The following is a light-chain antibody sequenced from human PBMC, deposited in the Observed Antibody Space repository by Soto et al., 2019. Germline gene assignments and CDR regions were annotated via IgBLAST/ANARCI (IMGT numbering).Light chain of an antibody. CDR3: QQYNKWPLP. CDR1: QSVSSN. CDR2: GAS. V-gene: IGKV3-15*01. Sequence: EIVMTQSPATLSVSPGERATLSCRASQSVSSNLAWYQQKPGQAPRLLIYGASTRATGIPARFSGSGSGTEFTLTISSLQSEDFAVYYCQQYNKWPLPFGGGTKVESK. J-gene: IGKJ4*01.